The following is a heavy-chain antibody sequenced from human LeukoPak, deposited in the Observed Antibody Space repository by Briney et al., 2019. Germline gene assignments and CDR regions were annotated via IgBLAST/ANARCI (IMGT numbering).Heavy chain of an antibody. CDR1: EYTFTSYH. Sequence: GASVKVSCKASEYTFTSYHLNWVRQATGQGLEWLGWMNPNSGDTGYAQKFQGRVTMTSNPSISTAYMELSSLRSEDTAVYYCARDYGGNSGWFDPWGQGTLVTVSS. V-gene: IGHV1-8*01. D-gene: IGHD4-23*01. CDR2: MNPNSGDT. J-gene: IGHJ5*02. CDR3: ARDYGGNSGWFDP.